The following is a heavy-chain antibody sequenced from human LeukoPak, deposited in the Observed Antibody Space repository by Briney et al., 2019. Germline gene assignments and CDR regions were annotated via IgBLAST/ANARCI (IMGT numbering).Heavy chain of an antibody. CDR2: IYYSGIT. CDR3: ARGRSNGYIRSDKDY. CDR1: DATISTSSYY. J-gene: IGHJ4*02. D-gene: IGHD5-18*01. V-gene: IGHV4-39*07. Sequence: SETLSLTCTVSDATISTSSYYWGWIRQPPGKGLEWIGNIYYSGITYYNPSLESRVTISVDTSKNQFSLKLSSVTAADTAVYYCARGRSNGYIRSDKDYWGQGTLVTVSS.